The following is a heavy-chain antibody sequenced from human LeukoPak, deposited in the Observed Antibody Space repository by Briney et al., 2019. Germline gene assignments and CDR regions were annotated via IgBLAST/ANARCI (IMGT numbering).Heavy chain of an antibody. CDR2: ISSSSSYI. D-gene: IGHD3-16*01. V-gene: IGHV3-21*01. Sequence: PGGSLRLSCAASGFTFSSYSMKWFRQAPGKGLEWVSSISSSSSYIYYADSVKGRFTISRDNAKNSLYLQMNSLRAEDTAVYYCARDQEAGEFRFGYWGQGTLVTVSS. J-gene: IGHJ4*02. CDR3: ARDQEAGEFRFGY. CDR1: GFTFSSYS.